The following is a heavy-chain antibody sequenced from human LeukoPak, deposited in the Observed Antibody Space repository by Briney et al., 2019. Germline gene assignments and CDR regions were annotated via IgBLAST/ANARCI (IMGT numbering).Heavy chain of an antibody. CDR1: GFIFSDYV. J-gene: IGHJ4*02. CDR2: MSYDGSNK. Sequence: GRSLRLSCAASGFIFSDYVMHWVRQAPGKGLEWVAVMSYDGSNKYYADSVKGRFTISRDNSKNTLYLQMNSLIAEDTAVYYCARGIPADFWGQGTLVAVSS. CDR3: ARGIPADF. V-gene: IGHV3-30*03.